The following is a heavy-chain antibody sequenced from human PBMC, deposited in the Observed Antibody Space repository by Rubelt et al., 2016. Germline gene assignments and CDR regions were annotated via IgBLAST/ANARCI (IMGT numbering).Heavy chain of an antibody. V-gene: IGHV3-30*04. CDR1: GFTFSSYA. D-gene: IGHD3-3*01. J-gene: IGHJ4*02. CDR3: ARLTIFGVDIEYDY. Sequence: GGGVVQPGRSLRLSCAASGFTFSSYAMHWVRQAPGKGLEWVAVISYDGSNKYYADSVKGRFTISRDNSKNTLYLQMNSLRAEDTAVYYCARLTIFGVDIEYDYWGQGTLVTVSS. CDR2: ISYDGSNK.